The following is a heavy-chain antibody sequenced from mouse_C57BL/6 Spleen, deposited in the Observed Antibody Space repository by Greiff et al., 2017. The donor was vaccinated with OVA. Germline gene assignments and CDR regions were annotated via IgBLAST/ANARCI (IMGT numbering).Heavy chain of an antibody. V-gene: IGHV1-15*01. CDR3: TICGSSLDY. CDR2: IDPETGGT. CDR1: GYTFTDYE. Sequence: VQLKASGAELVRPGASVTLSCKASGYTFTDYEMHWVKQTPVHGLEWIGAIDPETGGTAYNQKFKGKAILTADKSSSTAYMELRSLTSEDSAVYYCTICGSSLDYWGQGTTLTVSS. D-gene: IGHD1-1*01. J-gene: IGHJ2*01.